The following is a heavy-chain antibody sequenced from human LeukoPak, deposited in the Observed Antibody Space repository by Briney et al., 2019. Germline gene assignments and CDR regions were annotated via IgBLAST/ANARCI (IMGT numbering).Heavy chain of an antibody. CDR2: ISSSSSYI. V-gene: IGHV3-21*04. Sequence: GGSLRLSCTPSGFTFSSYSMNWVRQAPGKGLEWVSSISSSSSYIYYADSVKGRFTISRDNAKNSLYLQLNSLRAEDTAVYYCARGPHWHNWFDPWGQGTLVTVSS. J-gene: IGHJ5*02. CDR3: ARGPHWHNWFDP. CDR1: GFTFSSYS.